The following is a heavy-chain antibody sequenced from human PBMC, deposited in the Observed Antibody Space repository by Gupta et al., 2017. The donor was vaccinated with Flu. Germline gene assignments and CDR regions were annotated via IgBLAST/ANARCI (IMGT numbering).Heavy chain of an antibody. CDR2: LKQDGSDQ. V-gene: IGHV3-7*01. Sequence: RHMPGKGLEWVATLKQDGSDQDYVDSVKGRFTISRDSAKNSLYRQMNGLRVEDTAVYYCARGSHDSKYRCFETWGQGTRVTVSS. J-gene: IGHJ5*02. CDR3: ARGSHDSKYRCFET. D-gene: IGHD4-4*01.